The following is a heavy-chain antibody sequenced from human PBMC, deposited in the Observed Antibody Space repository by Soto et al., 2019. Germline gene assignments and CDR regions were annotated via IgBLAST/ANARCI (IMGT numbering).Heavy chain of an antibody. CDR2: MNPNSGNT. Sequence: VASVKVSCKASGYTFTSYDINWVRQATGQGLEWMGWMNPNSGNTGYAQKFQGRVTMTRNTSISTAYMELSSLRSEDTAVYYCARGITIFGVVIIDYYYYYMDVWGKGTTVTVSS. J-gene: IGHJ6*03. V-gene: IGHV1-8*01. CDR1: GYTFTSYD. CDR3: ARGITIFGVVIIDYYYYYMDV. D-gene: IGHD3-3*01.